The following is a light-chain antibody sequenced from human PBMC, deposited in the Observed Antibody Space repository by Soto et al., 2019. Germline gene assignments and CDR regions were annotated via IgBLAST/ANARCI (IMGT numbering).Light chain of an antibody. Sequence: EVVMTQSPGTLSVSPGERATLSCRASQSVSPNLAWYQQRPGQVPRLLIYHASTRATGVSVRFSGSGSGTEFTLTISSLQSEDSAIYYCQQYNKWPSGTFGQGTRLEIK. V-gene: IGKV3-15*01. J-gene: IGKJ5*01. CDR1: QSVSPN. CDR3: QQYNKWPSGT. CDR2: HAS.